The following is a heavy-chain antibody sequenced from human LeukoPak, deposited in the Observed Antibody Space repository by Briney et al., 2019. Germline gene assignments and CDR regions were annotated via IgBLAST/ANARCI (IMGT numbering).Heavy chain of an antibody. Sequence: GGSLRLSCAASGFTFSSYTMNWVRQAPGKGLEWVSSISGGGRSTYYADSVKGRFTISRDNSKNTLYLQMNSLRAEDTAVYYCATLSVVVVPAELNWGQGTLVTVSS. CDR3: ATLSVVVVPAELN. J-gene: IGHJ4*02. V-gene: IGHV3-23*01. D-gene: IGHD2-15*01. CDR2: ISGGGRST. CDR1: GFTFSSYT.